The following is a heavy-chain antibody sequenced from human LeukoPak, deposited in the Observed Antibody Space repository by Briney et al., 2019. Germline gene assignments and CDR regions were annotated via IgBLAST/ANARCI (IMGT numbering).Heavy chain of an antibody. CDR1: GFTVSSNY. J-gene: IGHJ3*02. D-gene: IGHD3-22*01. V-gene: IGHV3-66*02. CDR2: IYSGGST. Sequence: PGGSLRLSCAASGFTVSSNYMSWVRQAPGKGLEWVSVIYSGGSTYYADSVKGRFTISRDNSKNTLYLQMNSLRAEDTAVYYCARGKDSSGYHPDAFDIWGQGTMVAVSS. CDR3: ARGKDSSGYHPDAFDI.